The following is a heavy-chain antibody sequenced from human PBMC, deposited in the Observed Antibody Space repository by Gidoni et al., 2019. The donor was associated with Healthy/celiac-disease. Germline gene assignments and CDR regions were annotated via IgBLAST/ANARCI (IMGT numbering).Heavy chain of an antibody. V-gene: IGHV4-34*01. CDR3: ARSPLFGDYGGNSGDFDY. J-gene: IGHJ4*02. Sequence: QVQLQQWGAGLLKPSETLSLTCAVYGGSFRAYYWSWIRQPPGKGLEWIGEINHSGSTNYNPSLKSRVTISVDTSKNQFSLKLSSVTAADTAVYYCARSPLFGDYGGNSGDFDYWGQGTLVTVSS. D-gene: IGHD4-17*01. CDR2: INHSGST. CDR1: GGSFRAYY.